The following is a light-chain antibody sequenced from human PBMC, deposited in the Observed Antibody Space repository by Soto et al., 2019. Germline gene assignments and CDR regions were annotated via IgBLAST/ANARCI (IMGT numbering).Light chain of an antibody. Sequence: DIQMTQSPSTLSGSVGVRVAIACRASQTISSWLAWYQQKPGKAPKLLIYKASTLKSGVPSRFSGSGSGTEFTLTISSLQPDDFATYYCQHYNSYPEAFGQGTKVDIK. CDR2: KAS. J-gene: IGKJ1*01. CDR1: QTISSW. V-gene: IGKV1-5*03. CDR3: QHYNSYPEA.